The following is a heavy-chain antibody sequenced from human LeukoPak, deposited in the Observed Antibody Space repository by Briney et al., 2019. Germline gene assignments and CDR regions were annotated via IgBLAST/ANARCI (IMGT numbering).Heavy chain of an antibody. D-gene: IGHD3-3*01. J-gene: IGHJ4*02. V-gene: IGHV4-59*01. CDR2: IYYSGTT. CDR1: GDSISSYY. CDR3: ARDVYHFWSGLDY. Sequence: KASETLSLTCTVSGDSISSYYWSWLRQPPGKGLEWIGYIYYSGTTNYNPSLKSRVTISVDTSKNQFSLKLSSVTAADTAVYYCARDVYHFWSGLDYWGQGTLVTVSS.